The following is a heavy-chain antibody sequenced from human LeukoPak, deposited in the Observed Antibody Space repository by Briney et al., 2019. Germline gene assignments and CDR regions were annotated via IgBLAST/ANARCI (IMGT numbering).Heavy chain of an antibody. J-gene: IGHJ4*02. CDR2: ISGSGGST. V-gene: IGHV3-23*01. D-gene: IGHD3-10*01. CDR3: AKDRFHYYGSGSYGPFDY. CDR1: GFTFSDYY. Sequence: PGGSLRLSCAASGFTFSDYYMSWVRQAPGKGLEWVSAISGSGGSTYYADSVKGRFTISRDNSKNTLYLQMNSLRAEDTAVYYCAKDRFHYYGSGSYGPFDYWGQGTLVTVSS.